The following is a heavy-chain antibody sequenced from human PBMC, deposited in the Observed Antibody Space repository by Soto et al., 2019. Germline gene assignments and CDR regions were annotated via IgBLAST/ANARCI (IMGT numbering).Heavy chain of an antibody. V-gene: IGHV2-5*02. J-gene: IGHJ4*02. CDR2: IYWDDDK. CDR1: GFSLTTSGVG. Sequence: QITLKESGPALVRPTQTLTLTCTFSGFSLTTSGVGVGWIRQPPGKALECLAVIYWDDDKRHCSSLKSRLTLTTDTSKHQVVLTMTNMDPVDTATYYCAHHPYYGLGSYSFDYWGQGTLVTLSS. CDR3: AHHPYYGLGSYSFDY. D-gene: IGHD3-10*01.